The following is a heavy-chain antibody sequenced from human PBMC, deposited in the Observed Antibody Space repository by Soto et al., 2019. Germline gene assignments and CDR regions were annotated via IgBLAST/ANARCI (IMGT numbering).Heavy chain of an antibody. Sequence: SETLSLTCTVSGGSVSSGSYYWSWIRQPPGKGLEWIGYIYYSGSTNYNPSLKSRVTISVDTSKNQFSLKLSSVTAADTAVYYCARGAPYSISLYYFAHWGQGALVTVSS. CDR1: GGSVSSGSYY. J-gene: IGHJ4*02. V-gene: IGHV4-61*01. D-gene: IGHD6-6*01. CDR3: ARGAPYSISLYYFAH. CDR2: IYYSGST.